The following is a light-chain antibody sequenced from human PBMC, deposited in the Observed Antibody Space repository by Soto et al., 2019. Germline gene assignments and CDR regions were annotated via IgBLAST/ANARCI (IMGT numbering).Light chain of an antibody. Sequence: EIVMTQSPATLSVSPGERAALSCRASQSVSSNLAWYQQKPGQAPRLLIYGASTRATGIPARFSGSGSGTEFTLTTISLQSDDVAIYYCHHYNNWPPWTFGQGTKVEIK. CDR1: QSVSSN. CDR3: HHYNNWPPWT. V-gene: IGKV3-15*01. CDR2: GAS. J-gene: IGKJ1*01.